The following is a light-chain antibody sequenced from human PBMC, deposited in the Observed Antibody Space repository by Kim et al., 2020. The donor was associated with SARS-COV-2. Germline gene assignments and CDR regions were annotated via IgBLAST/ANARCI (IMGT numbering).Light chain of an antibody. J-gene: IGKJ4*01. Sequence: ASVGDRVTITCRASQPITRWLAWYRQKLGKAPELLIYGASILQSGVPSRFTGSGSGTEFTLTINGLQPDDFATYYCQQYNLYPLTFGGGTKVDIK. CDR1: QPITRW. V-gene: IGKV1-5*01. CDR2: GAS. CDR3: QQYNLYPLT.